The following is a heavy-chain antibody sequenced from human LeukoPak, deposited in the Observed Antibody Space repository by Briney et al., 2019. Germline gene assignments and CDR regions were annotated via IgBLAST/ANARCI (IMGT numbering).Heavy chain of an antibody. CDR3: AKALMTTVTDWYFDL. CDR1: GFTFDDYA. V-gene: IGHV3-9*01. CDR2: ISWNSGSV. Sequence: GRSLRLSCAASGFTFDDYAMHWVRQAPGKGLEWVSGISWNSGSVGYADSVKGRFTISRDNAKNSLYLQMNSLRAEDTALYYCAKALMTTVTDWYFDLWGRGTLVTVSS. D-gene: IGHD4-17*01. J-gene: IGHJ2*01.